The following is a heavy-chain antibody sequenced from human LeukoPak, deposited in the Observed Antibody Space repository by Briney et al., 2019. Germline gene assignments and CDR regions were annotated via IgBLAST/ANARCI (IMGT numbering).Heavy chain of an antibody. V-gene: IGHV4-39*01. D-gene: IGHD3-3*02. CDR1: GGSIRSSYYY. Sequence: SETLSLTCTVSGGSIRSSYYYWGWIRQPPGKGLEWIGSIYDSGSTYYNPSLKSRVTISVDTSKNQFSLKLNSVTAADTAVYYCARPLLGQQVAPFDYWGQGTLVTVSS. CDR2: IYDSGST. J-gene: IGHJ4*02. CDR3: ARPLLGQQVAPFDY.